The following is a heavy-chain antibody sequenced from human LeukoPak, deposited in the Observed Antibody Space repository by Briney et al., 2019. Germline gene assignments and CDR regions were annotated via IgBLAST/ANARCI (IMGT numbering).Heavy chain of an antibody. CDR2: ISGTGGST. V-gene: IGHV3-23*01. CDR1: GFTFSSYA. CDR3: AKGGDYGDYFDY. D-gene: IGHD4-17*01. Sequence: GGSLRLSCVASGFTFSSYAMSWVRQAPGMGLEWVSIISGTGGSTYYADSVKGRFTISRDNSKNTLYLQMNSLRADDTAVYYCAKGGDYGDYFDYWGQGTLVTVSS. J-gene: IGHJ4*02.